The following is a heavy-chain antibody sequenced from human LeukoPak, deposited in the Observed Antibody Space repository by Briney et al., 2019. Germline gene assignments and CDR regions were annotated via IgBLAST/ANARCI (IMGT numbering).Heavy chain of an antibody. CDR3: ARDDNYGSGQPDD. D-gene: IGHD3-10*01. Sequence: GASVKVSCKASGYTFTDYYIHWVRQAPGQGLEWMAWIDPNSGATNYAQKFQGRVTMTTDTSTSTVYMELRSLRSDDTAVYYCARDDNYGSGQPDDWGQGTLVTVSS. V-gene: IGHV1-2*02. CDR1: GYTFTDYY. CDR2: IDPNSGAT. J-gene: IGHJ4*02.